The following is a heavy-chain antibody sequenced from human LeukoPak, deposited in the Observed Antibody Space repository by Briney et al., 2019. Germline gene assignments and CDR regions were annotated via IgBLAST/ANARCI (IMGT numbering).Heavy chain of an antibody. CDR3: ARGIRVPAAPHSRNKKDDAFDI. CDR2: INHSGST. J-gene: IGHJ3*02. CDR1: GGSFSGYY. D-gene: IGHD2-2*01. Sequence: SETLSLTCAVYGGSFSGYYWSWIRQPPGKGLEWIGEINHSGSTNYNPSLKSRVTISVDTSKNQFSLKLSSVTAADTAVYYCARGIRVPAAPHSRNKKDDAFDIWGQGTMVTVSS. V-gene: IGHV4-34*01.